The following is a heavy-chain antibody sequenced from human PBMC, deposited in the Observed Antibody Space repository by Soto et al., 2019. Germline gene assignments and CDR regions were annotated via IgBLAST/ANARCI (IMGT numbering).Heavy chain of an antibody. CDR3: ARERRGVGATGTARSFGMDV. J-gene: IGHJ6*02. CDR2: TYYRSKWYN. CDR1: GDSVSSNSAA. V-gene: IGHV6-1*01. D-gene: IGHD1-26*01. Sequence: SQTLSLTCAISGDSVSSNSAAWNWIRQSPSRGLEWLGRTYYRSKWYNDYAVSVKSRITINPDTSKNQFSLQLNSVTPEDTAVYYCARERRGVGATGTARSFGMDVWGQGTTVTVSS.